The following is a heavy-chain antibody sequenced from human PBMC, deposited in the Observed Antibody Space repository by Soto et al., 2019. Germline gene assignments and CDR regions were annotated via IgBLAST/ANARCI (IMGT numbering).Heavy chain of an antibody. CDR3: AREGDYYDSSGYSAYYYYGMDV. D-gene: IGHD3-22*01. J-gene: IGHJ6*02. Sequence: QVQLVQSGAEVKKPGASVKVSCKASGYTFTSYGISWVRQAPGQGLEWMGWISAYNGNTNYAQKLQGRVTMTTDTSTSTADMELRSLRSDDTAVYYCAREGDYYDSSGYSAYYYYGMDVWGQGTTVTVSS. CDR2: ISAYNGNT. V-gene: IGHV1-18*01. CDR1: GYTFTSYG.